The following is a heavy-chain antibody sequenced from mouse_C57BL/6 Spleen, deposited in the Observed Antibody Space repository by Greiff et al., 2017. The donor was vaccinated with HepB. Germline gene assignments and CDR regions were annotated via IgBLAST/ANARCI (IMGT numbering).Heavy chain of an antibody. D-gene: IGHD1-1*01. Sequence: VQLQQPGAELVRPGSSVKLSCKASGYTFTSYWMDWVKQRPGQGLEWIGNIYPSDSETHYNQKFKDKATLTVDKSSSTAYMQLSSLTSEDSAVYYCARRGGSSYDAMDYWGQGTSVTVSS. CDR3: ARRGGSSYDAMDY. CDR2: IYPSDSET. V-gene: IGHV1-61*01. J-gene: IGHJ4*01. CDR1: GYTFTSYW.